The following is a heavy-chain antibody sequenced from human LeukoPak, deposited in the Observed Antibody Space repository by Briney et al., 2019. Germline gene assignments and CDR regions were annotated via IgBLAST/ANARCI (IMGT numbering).Heavy chain of an antibody. Sequence: PSETLSLTCTVSGGPISSISYYWGWIRQPPGKGLEWIGSIYYSGSTYNNPSLKSRVTISVDTSKNQFSLKVSSVTAADTAVYYCARGSTYYESSGQVPFDYWGQGTLVTVSS. CDR2: IYYSGST. V-gene: IGHV4-39*01. D-gene: IGHD3-22*01. CDR3: ARGSTYYESSGQVPFDY. J-gene: IGHJ4*02. CDR1: GGPISSISYY.